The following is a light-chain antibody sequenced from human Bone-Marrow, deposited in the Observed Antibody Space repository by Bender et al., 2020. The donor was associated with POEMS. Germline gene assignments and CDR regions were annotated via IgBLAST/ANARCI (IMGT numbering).Light chain of an antibody. J-gene: IGLJ3*02. CDR1: SSDVGTYNY. CDR2: DVS. CDR3: ATWDDSLSGPV. Sequence: QSALTQPPSVSGSPGQSVTISCSGTSSDVGTYNYVSWYQQHPGKAPKLMIYDVSQRPSGVPDRFSGSKSGTSASLAIRGLQSEDEADYFCATWDDSLSGPVFGGGTKLTVL. V-gene: IGLV2-11*01.